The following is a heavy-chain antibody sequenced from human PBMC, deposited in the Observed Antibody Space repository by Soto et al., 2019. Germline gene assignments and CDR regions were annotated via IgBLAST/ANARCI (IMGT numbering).Heavy chain of an antibody. V-gene: IGHV1-8*01. Sequence: QVQLVQSGAEVKKPGASVKVSCKASGYTFTSYDINWVRQATGQGLEWMGWRNPNSGNTGYAQKFQGRVTMTRNTSISTAYMELSSLRSEDTAVYYCARGKPGLTTYCSGGSCYSHYYYYGMDVWGQGTTVTVSS. CDR1: GYTFTSYD. D-gene: IGHD2-15*01. CDR3: ARGKPGLTTYCSGGSCYSHYYYYGMDV. J-gene: IGHJ6*02. CDR2: RNPNSGNT.